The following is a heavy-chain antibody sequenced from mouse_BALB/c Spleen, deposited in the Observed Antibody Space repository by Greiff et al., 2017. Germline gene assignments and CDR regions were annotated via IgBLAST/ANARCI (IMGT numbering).Heavy chain of an antibody. D-gene: IGHD2-14*01. CDR2: ISDGGSYT. Sequence: EVQGVESGGGLVKPGGSLKLSCAASGFTFSDYYMYWVRQTPEKRLEWVATISDGGSYTYYPDSVKGRFTISRDNAKNNLYLQMSSLKSEDTAMYYCARDRYDDYYAMDYWGQGTSVTVSS. J-gene: IGHJ4*01. V-gene: IGHV5-4*02. CDR3: ARDRYDDYYAMDY. CDR1: GFTFSDYY.